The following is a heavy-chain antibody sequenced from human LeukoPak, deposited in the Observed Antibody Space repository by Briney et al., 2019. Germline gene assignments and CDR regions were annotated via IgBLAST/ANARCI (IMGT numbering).Heavy chain of an antibody. D-gene: IGHD3-10*01. CDR1: GYTFTSYD. Sequence: ASVKVSCKASGYTFTSYDINWVRQATGQGLEWMGWMNPNSGNTGYAQKFQGRVTITRNTSISTAYMELSSLRSEDTAVYYCARGRGTMVRGVRRNYYYYYMDVWGKGTTVTVSS. CDR3: ARGRGTMVRGVRRNYYYYYMDV. V-gene: IGHV1-8*03. CDR2: MNPNSGNT. J-gene: IGHJ6*03.